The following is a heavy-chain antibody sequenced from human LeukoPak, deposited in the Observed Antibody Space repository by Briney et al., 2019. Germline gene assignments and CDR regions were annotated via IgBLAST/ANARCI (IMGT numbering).Heavy chain of an antibody. J-gene: IGHJ4*02. CDR2: IYTSRT. D-gene: IGHD3-22*01. V-gene: IGHV4-4*07. CDR3: AKEVGFIIA. Sequence: SETLSLTCTVSGDSITNYYWSWIRQPAGKGLEWIGRIYTSRTGYNPSLKSRVTMSLDTAKNQFSLKLNSVTAADTAVYYCAKEVGFIIAWGQGTLVTVSS. CDR1: GDSITNYY.